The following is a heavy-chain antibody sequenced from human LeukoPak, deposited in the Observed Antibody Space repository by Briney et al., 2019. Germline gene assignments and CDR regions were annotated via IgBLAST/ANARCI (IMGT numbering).Heavy chain of an antibody. CDR3: ARRLVVATSSDAFDV. D-gene: IGHD2-15*01. CDR1: GFTFSSYS. J-gene: IGHJ3*01. CDR2: ISSRSTYI. V-gene: IGHV3-21*01. Sequence: GGSLRLSCAASGFTFSSYSMNWVRQAPGKGLEWVSSISSRSTYIYHADSVKGRFTISRDNAKNSLFLQIRSLRPDDTAIYYCARRLVVATSSDAFDVWGQGTMVTVSS.